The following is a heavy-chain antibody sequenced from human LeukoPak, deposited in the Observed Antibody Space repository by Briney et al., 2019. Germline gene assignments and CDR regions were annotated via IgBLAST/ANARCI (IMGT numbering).Heavy chain of an antibody. D-gene: IGHD2-2*01. V-gene: IGHV3-21*01. CDR1: GFTFSSCS. CDR3: VRGCSSTSCYPFDC. J-gene: IGHJ4*02. CDR2: ISSSSSYI. Sequence: GGSLRLSCAVSGFTFSSCSMNWVRQAPGKGLEWVSSISSSSSYIYYADSVKGRFTISRDNARNTLYMQMNSLRAEDTAVYYCVRGCSSTSCYPFDCWGQGTLVTVSS.